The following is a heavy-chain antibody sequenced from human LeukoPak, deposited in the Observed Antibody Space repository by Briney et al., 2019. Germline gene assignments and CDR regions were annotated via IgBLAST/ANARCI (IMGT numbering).Heavy chain of an antibody. J-gene: IGHJ4*02. CDR1: GGSVSSGSYY. CDR3: ARDFSGYGYFDY. V-gene: IGHV4-61*01. D-gene: IGHD5-12*01. CDR2: IYYSGNT. Sequence: SETLSLTCIVSGGSVSSGSYYWSWIRPPPGEGLKWIGYIYYSGNTKYNPSLKSRATISVDMSKNQFSLKLSSVTAADTAVYYCARDFSGYGYFDYWGQGTLVTVSS.